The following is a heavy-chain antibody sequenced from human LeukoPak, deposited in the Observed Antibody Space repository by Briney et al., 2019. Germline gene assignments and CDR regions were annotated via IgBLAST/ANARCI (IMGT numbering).Heavy chain of an antibody. CDR2: INQDGNRE. J-gene: IGHJ4*02. CDR3: ATTFPYCGDGTCAL. CDR1: GLSFSSHW. D-gene: IGHD2-15*01. Sequence: PGGSLRLSCVASGLSFSSHWMTWVRQTPGKGLEWVANINQDGNRENYVDSVKGRFSISRDNAKNSLFLQMHSLRVEDTAVYYCATTFPYCGDGTCALGGQGALVTVSS. V-gene: IGHV3-7*01.